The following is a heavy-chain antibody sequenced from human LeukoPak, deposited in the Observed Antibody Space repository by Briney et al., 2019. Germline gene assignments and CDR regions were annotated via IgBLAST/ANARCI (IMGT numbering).Heavy chain of an antibody. CDR1: GYTFTSYG. J-gene: IGHJ2*01. CDR3: ARDGDMATHECWYLDL. V-gene: IGHV1-18*01. CDR2: ISAYNGNT. D-gene: IGHD5-24*01. Sequence: ASVKVSCKASGYTFTSYGFSWVRQAPGQGLEWMGWISAYNGNTNYAQKLQDRVTMTTDTFTSTAYMELRSLRSDDTAVYYCARDGDMATHECWYLDLWGRGTLVTVSS.